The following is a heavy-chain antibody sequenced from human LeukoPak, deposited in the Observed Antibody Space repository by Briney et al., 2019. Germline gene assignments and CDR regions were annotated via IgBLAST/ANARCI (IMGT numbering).Heavy chain of an antibody. J-gene: IGHJ3*02. CDR1: GYTFTSYG. V-gene: IGHV1-69*04. D-gene: IGHD6-19*01. Sequence: SVKVSCKASGYTFTSYGISWARQAPGQGLEWMGRIIPILGIANYAQKFQGRVTITADKSTSTAYMELSSLRSEDTAVYYCARDLESSGWYWGHAFDIWGQGTMVTVSS. CDR2: IIPILGIA. CDR3: ARDLESSGWYWGHAFDI.